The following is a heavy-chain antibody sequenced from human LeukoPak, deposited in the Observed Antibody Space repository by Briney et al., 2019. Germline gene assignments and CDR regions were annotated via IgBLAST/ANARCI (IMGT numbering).Heavy chain of an antibody. CDR1: GLTFGDYT. J-gene: IGHJ4*02. V-gene: IGHV3-43*01. CDR2: ISRNGVST. Sequence: PGGSLRLSCEASGLTFGDYTMHWVRQAPGKGLEWVSLISRNGVSTKYADSVRGRFTVSRDNAKNSLFLQMNSLRVEDTAVYYCVRDGRGYCGSTSCRPFDSWGRGTQVTVSS. D-gene: IGHD2-2*01. CDR3: VRDGRGYCGSTSCRPFDS.